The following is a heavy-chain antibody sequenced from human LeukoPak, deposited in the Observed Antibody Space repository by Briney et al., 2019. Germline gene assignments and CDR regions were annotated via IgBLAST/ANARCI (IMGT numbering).Heavy chain of an antibody. V-gene: IGHV3-30*18. J-gene: IGHJ4*02. CDR2: ISYDGSNK. CDR3: AKGDYFDY. Sequence: GGSLRLSCAASGFTFSSYGMHWVRQAPGKGLEWVAVISYDGSNKYYADSVKGRFTISRDNSKNTLYLQMNSLRAEDTAVYHCAKGDYFDYWGQGTLVTVSS. CDR1: GFTFSSYG.